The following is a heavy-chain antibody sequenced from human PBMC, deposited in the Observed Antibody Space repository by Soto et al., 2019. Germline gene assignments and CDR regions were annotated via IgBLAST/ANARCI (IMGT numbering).Heavy chain of an antibody. Sequence: QVQLVQSGAEVKKPGASVKVSCKASGYTFTSYGISWVRQAPGQGLEWMGWISAYNGNTNYAQKLQGRVTMTTDTPRSTANREQRTLRSADRAVYYWAGEKTDIVPPCGMDVGGQGTRVPPSS. CDR2: ISAYNGNT. J-gene: IGHJ6*02. CDR1: GYTFTSYG. V-gene: IGHV1-18*01. D-gene: IGHD2-15*01. CDR3: AGEKTDIVPPCGMDV.